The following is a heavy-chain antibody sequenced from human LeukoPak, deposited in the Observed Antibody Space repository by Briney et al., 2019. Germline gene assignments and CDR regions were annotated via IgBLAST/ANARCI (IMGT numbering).Heavy chain of an antibody. Sequence: GGSLRLSCAASGFTFDDYAMHWVRQAPGKGLEWVSGMSGSGGTIYYADAVKGRFTISRDNSKNTLYLQMNSLRAEDTAVYYCAKGSYDFWSGLSDYWGQGTLVTVSS. CDR2: MSGSGGTI. V-gene: IGHV3-23*01. CDR1: GFTFDDYA. D-gene: IGHD3-3*01. CDR3: AKGSYDFWSGLSDY. J-gene: IGHJ4*02.